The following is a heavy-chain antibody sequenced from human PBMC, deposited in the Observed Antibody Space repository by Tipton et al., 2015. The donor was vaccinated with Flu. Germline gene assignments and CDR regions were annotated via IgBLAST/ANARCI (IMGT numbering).Heavy chain of an antibody. V-gene: IGHV3-30*02. Sequence: SLRLSCAASGSTFSAYGMHWVRQAPGKGLDWVAFIRYDGRDKYYADSVKGRFIISRDNSRSTLYLQMNSMRVEDTAVYYCAKDFKTGTYYGEYYYYGMDVWGPGTTVTVSS. CDR1: GSTFSAYG. J-gene: IGHJ6*02. D-gene: IGHD2-21*01. CDR3: AKDFKTGTYYGEYYYYGMDV. CDR2: IRYDGRDK.